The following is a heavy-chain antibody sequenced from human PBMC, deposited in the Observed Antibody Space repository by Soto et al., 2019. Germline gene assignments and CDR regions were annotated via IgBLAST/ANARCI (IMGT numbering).Heavy chain of an antibody. CDR3: ARSSGTSYIWFDP. CDR2: ISAYNGNT. V-gene: IGHV1-18*01. D-gene: IGHD1-26*01. CDR1: GYTFTSYG. J-gene: IGHJ5*02. Sequence: VQLVQSGAEVKKPGASVKVSCKASGYTFTSYGISWVRQAPGQGLEWMGWISAYNGNTNYAQKLQGRVTMTTDTSQSTAYMEVRRLRSDDTAVYYCARSSGTSYIWFDPWGQGTLVTVSS.